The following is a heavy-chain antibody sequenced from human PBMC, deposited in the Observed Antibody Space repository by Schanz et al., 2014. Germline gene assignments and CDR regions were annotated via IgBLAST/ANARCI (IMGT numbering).Heavy chain of an antibody. CDR3: GRGFSRSYSDF. Sequence: QVQLVQSGAEVKKPGSSMKVSCKASGYTFSSYGITWVRQAPGQGLEWMGWISAYNGNTNYAQKLQGRVTMTTDTSTSTVYLELSSLRSDDTAVYYCGRGFSRSYSDFWGQGTLITVSS. CDR2: ISAYNGNT. CDR1: GYTFSSYG. J-gene: IGHJ4*02. V-gene: IGHV1-18*01. D-gene: IGHD3-10*01.